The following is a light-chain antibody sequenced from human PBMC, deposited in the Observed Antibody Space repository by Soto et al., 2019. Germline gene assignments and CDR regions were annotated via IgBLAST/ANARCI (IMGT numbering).Light chain of an antibody. CDR1: KNDIGVYDF. CDR2: EVV. V-gene: IGLV2-8*01. J-gene: IGLJ1*01. Sequence: QSALTQPPSASGSPGQSVTISCTGTKNDIGVYDFVSWYQHHPGKAPRLIIYEVVQRPSGVPDRFSRSKSGNTASLTVSGLQAADEGDYFCKSYAGSNTYVFGSGTKLTVL. CDR3: KSYAGSNTYV.